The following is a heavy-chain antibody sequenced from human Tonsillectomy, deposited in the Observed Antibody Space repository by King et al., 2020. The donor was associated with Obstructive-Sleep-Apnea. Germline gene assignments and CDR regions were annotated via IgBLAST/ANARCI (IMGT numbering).Heavy chain of an antibody. D-gene: IGHD5-12*01. CDR1: GFNFSSYS. Sequence: QLVESGGGLVKPGGSLRLSCASSGFNFSSYSRNWVRQAPGKGLEWVSAISSSSSYIYYADSVKGRLTISRDNAKNSLYLQMTSLRAEDTAVYYCARDNIVATNFDYWGQGTLVTVSS. J-gene: IGHJ4*02. CDR2: ISSSSSYI. CDR3: ARDNIVATNFDY. V-gene: IGHV3-21*01.